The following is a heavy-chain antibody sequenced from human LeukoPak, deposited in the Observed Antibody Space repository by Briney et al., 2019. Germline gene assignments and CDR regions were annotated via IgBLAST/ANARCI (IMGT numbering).Heavy chain of an antibody. D-gene: IGHD3-10*01. CDR3: ASGSGSYRTPYYYMDV. V-gene: IGHV3-53*01. CDR1: GFTVSSNY. CDR2: IYSGGST. J-gene: IGHJ6*03. Sequence: PGGSLRLSCAASGFTVSSNYMSWVRQAPGKGLEWVSFIYSGGSTYYADSVKGRFTISRDNSKNTLYLQMNNLRDEDTAVYYCASGSGSYRTPYYYMDVWGKGTTVTVSS.